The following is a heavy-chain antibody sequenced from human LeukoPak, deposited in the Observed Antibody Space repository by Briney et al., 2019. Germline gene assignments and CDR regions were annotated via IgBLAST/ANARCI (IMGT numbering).Heavy chain of an antibody. CDR2: VSGSGAIA. CDR3: AKDRSIGTYYTFDS. J-gene: IGHJ4*02. V-gene: IGHV3-23*01. Sequence: GGSLRLSCAASGFTFSDHYMDCVRQAPGKGLEWVSAVSGSGAIAYYTDSVKGRFTISRDNSKNTLYLQMSSLTAKDTAVYYCAKDRSIGTYYTFDSWGQGTLVTVSS. D-gene: IGHD1-26*01. CDR1: GFTFSDHY.